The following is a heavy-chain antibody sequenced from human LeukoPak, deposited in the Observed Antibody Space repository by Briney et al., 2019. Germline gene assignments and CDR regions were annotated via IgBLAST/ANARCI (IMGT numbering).Heavy chain of an antibody. CDR3: ARASDSSGYYAPQHYFDY. Sequence: SVKVSCKASGYTFTRFYMHWVRQAPGQGLEWMGIINPSGGSTSYTQKFQGRATMTRDTSTTTVYMELSSLRSEDTAVYYRARASDSSGYYAPQHYFDYWGQGTPVTVSS. J-gene: IGHJ4*02. CDR1: GYTFTRFY. D-gene: IGHD3-22*01. V-gene: IGHV1-46*03. CDR2: INPSGGST.